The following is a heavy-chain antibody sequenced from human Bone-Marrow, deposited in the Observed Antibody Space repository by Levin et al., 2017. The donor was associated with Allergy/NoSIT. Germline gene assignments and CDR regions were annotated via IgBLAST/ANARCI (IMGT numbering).Heavy chain of an antibody. Sequence: PGGSLRLSCAASGFTFSSYAMHWVRQAPGKGLEWVAVISYDGSNKYYADSVKGRFTISRDNSKNTLYLQMNSLRAEDTAVYYCARGVGQVYYGSGSYYIGYFDYWGQGTLVTVSS. D-gene: IGHD3-10*01. CDR3: ARGVGQVYYGSGSYYIGYFDY. J-gene: IGHJ4*02. CDR2: ISYDGSNK. V-gene: IGHV3-30-3*01. CDR1: GFTFSSYA.